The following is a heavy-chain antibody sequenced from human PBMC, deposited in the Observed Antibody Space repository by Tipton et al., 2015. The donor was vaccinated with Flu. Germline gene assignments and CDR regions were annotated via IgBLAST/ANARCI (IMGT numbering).Heavy chain of an antibody. Sequence: TLSLTCTVSGGSISSGGYYWSWIRQHPGKGLEWIGYIYYSGSTYYNPSLKSLVTISVDTSKNQFSLKLSSVTAADTAVYYCARHRAASGSYYGFVYYYYGMDVWGQGTTVTVSS. D-gene: IGHD1-26*01. J-gene: IGHJ6*02. V-gene: IGHV4-31*01. CDR3: ARHRAASGSYYGFVYYYYGMDV. CDR2: IYYSGST. CDR1: GGSISSGGYY.